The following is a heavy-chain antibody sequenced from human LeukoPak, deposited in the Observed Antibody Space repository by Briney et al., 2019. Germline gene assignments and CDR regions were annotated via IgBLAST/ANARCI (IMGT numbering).Heavy chain of an antibody. J-gene: IGHJ4*02. CDR1: GFTVSSNY. D-gene: IGHD3-9*01. CDR2: IYSGGST. CDR3: ARERDNYDILTGFDY. Sequence: GGSLRLSCAASGFTVSSNYMSWVRQAPGKGLEWVSVIYSGGSTYYADSVKGRFTISRDNSKNTLYLQMNSLRAEDTAVYYCARERDNYDILTGFDYWGQGTLVTVSS. V-gene: IGHV3-66*01.